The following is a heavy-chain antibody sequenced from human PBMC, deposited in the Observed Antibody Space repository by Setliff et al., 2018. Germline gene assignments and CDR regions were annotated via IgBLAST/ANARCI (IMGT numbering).Heavy chain of an antibody. CDR1: GFTFSSYW. CDR3: ARTCSGSGCYAGLES. Sequence: PGGSLRLSCAASGFTFSSYWMTWVRQAPGKGLEWVANIKQDGSEKYYVDSVKGRFTLSRDNSKNTLYLQMNSLRPEDTAVYYCARTCSGSGCYAGLESWGQGTPVTVSS. CDR2: IKQDGSEK. D-gene: IGHD2-15*01. J-gene: IGHJ4*02. V-gene: IGHV3-7*01.